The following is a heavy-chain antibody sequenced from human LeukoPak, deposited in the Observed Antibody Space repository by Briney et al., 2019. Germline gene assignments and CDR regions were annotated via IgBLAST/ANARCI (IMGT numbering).Heavy chain of an antibody. J-gene: IGHJ4*02. D-gene: IGHD6-6*01. Sequence: GGSLRLSCAASEFSVGSNYMTWVRQAPGKGLEWVSAISGSGGSTYYADSVKGRFTISRDNSKNTLYLQMNSLRAEDTAVYYCAKAWYSSSWGYFDYWGQGTLVTVSS. CDR3: AKAWYSSSWGYFDY. V-gene: IGHV3-23*01. CDR1: EFSVGSNY. CDR2: ISGSGGST.